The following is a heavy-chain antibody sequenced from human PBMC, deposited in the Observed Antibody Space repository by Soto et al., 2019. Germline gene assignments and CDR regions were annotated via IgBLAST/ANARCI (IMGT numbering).Heavy chain of an antibody. CDR3: XPXGRDYYYMDV. CDR2: INPSGGST. Sequence: QVQLVQSGAEVKKPGASVKVSCKASGYTFTSYYMHWVRQAPGQGLEWMGIINPSGGSTSYAQKFQGRVTMTRDTSTSTVYMELSSLRSEDTXXXXXXPXGRDYYYMDVWGKGTTVTVSS. V-gene: IGHV1-46*01. J-gene: IGHJ6*03. CDR1: GYTFTSYY.